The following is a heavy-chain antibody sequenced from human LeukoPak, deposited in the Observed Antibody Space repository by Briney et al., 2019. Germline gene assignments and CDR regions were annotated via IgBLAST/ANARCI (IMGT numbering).Heavy chain of an antibody. D-gene: IGHD2-15*01. CDR1: GFTFSSYE. V-gene: IGHV3-48*03. CDR3: ARDSYCSGGSCLPFFDY. Sequence: PGGSLRLSCAASGFTFSSYEMNWVRQAPGKGLEWVSYISSSGSTIYYADSVKGRFTISRDNAKNSLYLQMNSLRAEDTAVYYCARDSYCSGGSCLPFFDYWGQATLVTVSS. CDR2: ISSSGSTI. J-gene: IGHJ4*02.